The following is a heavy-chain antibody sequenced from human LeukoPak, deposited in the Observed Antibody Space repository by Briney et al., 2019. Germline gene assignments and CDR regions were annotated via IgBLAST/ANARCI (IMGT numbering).Heavy chain of an antibody. V-gene: IGHV3-7*03. CDR3: ASLSTSFGMDV. D-gene: IGHD5/OR15-5a*01. CDR2: IKQDGSEK. CDR1: GFTFSNYW. Sequence: PGGSLRLSCAASGFTFSNYWMTWVRQAPGTGLEGVANIKQDGSEKYYVDSVKGRFTISRDNAKNSLYLQMNSLRAEETAVYYCASLSTSFGMDVWGQGTTVTVSS. J-gene: IGHJ6*02.